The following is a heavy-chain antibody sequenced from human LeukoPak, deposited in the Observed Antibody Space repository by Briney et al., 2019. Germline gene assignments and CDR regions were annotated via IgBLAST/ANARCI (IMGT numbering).Heavy chain of an antibody. V-gene: IGHV4-61*02. CDR1: GGSISSGSYW. J-gene: IGHJ6*03. CDR3: ARGVLYYDIVTGYLDYYIDV. D-gene: IGHD3-9*01. Sequence: SETLSLTCTVSGGSISSGSYWWSWLQPPAGRGLEWIGRIYTSGSTNYNPSLKSRVTISVDTSKNQFSLKLSSVTAADTAVYYCARGVLYYDIVTGYLDYYIDVWGKGTTVTISS. CDR2: IYTSGST.